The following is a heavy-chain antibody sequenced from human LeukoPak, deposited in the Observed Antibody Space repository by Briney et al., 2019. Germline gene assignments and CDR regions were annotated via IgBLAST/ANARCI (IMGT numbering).Heavy chain of an antibody. D-gene: IGHD1-7*01. V-gene: IGHV1-69*05. Sequence: SVKVSXKASGGTFSSYAISWVRQAPGQGLEWIGRIIPIFGTANYAQKFQGRVTITTDESTSTAYMELSSLRSEDTAVYYCAREGTGTTPHPYYYYYMDVWGKGTTVTVSS. CDR3: AREGTGTTPHPYYYYYMDV. CDR2: IIPIFGTA. J-gene: IGHJ6*03. CDR1: GGTFSSYA.